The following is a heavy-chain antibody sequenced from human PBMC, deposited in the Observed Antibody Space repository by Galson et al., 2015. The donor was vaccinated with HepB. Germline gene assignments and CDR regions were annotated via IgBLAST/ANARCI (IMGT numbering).Heavy chain of an antibody. CDR1: GYTFTSYA. D-gene: IGHD3-3*01. CDR2: INTNTGNP. V-gene: IGHV7-4-1*02. Sequence: SVKVSCKASGYTFTSYAMNWVRQAPGQGLEWMGWINTNTGNPTYAQGFTGRFVFSLDTSVSTAYLQISSLKAEDTAVYYCARGITIFGVPIWGAFDIWGQGTMVTVSS. J-gene: IGHJ3*02. CDR3: ARGITIFGVPIWGAFDI.